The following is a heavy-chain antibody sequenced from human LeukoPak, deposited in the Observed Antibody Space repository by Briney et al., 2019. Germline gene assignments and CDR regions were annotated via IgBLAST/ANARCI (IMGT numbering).Heavy chain of an antibody. CDR1: GGSISRYY. CDR2: IYYSGSP. D-gene: IGHD6-19*01. Sequence: SETLSLTCTVSGGSISRYYWSWVRQPPGKGLEWIGYIYYSGSPNYNPSLKSRVTMTRDTSTSTVYMELSSLRSEDTAVYYCARGDGIAVAGTGGYWGQGTLVTVSS. CDR3: ARGDGIAVAGTGGY. J-gene: IGHJ4*02. V-gene: IGHV4-59*01.